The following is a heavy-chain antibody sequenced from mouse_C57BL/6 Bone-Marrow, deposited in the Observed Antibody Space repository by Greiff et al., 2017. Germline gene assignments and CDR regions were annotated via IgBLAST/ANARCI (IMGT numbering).Heavy chain of an antibody. CDR3: ARGSYGYFDY. CDR2: IDPSDSYT. J-gene: IGHJ2*01. CDR1: GYTFTSYW. D-gene: IGHD1-1*02. Sequence: QVQLQQPGAELVMPGASVKLSCKASGYTFTSYWMHWVKQRPGQGLEWIGEIDPSDSYTNYNQKFKGKSTLTVDKSSSTAYMQLSSLTSEDSAVYDCARGSYGYFDYWGEGTTLSVSP. V-gene: IGHV1-69*01.